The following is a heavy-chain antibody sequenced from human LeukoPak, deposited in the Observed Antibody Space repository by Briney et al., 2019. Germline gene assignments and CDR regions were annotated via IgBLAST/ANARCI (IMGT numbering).Heavy chain of an antibody. CDR1: GGSITSYY. V-gene: IGHV4-59*01. CDR3: ARDWYSSTSYGMDV. D-gene: IGHD6-13*01. J-gene: IGHJ6*02. Sequence: SETLSLTCTLSGGSITSYYWSWIRQPPGKGLEWIGYIYYSGSTNYNPSLKSRVTISVDTSKNQFSLKLSSVTAADTAVYYCARDWYSSTSYGMDVWGQGTTVTVSS. CDR2: IYYSGST.